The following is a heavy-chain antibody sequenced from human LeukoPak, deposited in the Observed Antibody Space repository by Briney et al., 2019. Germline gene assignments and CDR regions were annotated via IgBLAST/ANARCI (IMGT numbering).Heavy chain of an antibody. CDR3: ARAGVTTTPKYYYYMDV. J-gene: IGHJ6*03. CDR2: IWYDGSNK. V-gene: IGHV3-33*01. Sequence: GGSLRLSCAASGFTFSSYGMHWVRQAPGKGLEWVAVIWYDGSNKYYADSVKGRFTISRDNSKNTLYLQVNSLRAEDTAVYYCARAGVTTTPKYYYYMDVWGKGTTVTVSS. CDR1: GFTFSSYG. D-gene: IGHD4-11*01.